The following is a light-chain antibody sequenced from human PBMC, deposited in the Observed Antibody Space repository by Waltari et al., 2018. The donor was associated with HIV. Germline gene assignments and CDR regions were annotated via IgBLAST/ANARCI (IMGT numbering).Light chain of an antibody. Sequence: EIVLTQSPATLSVSPGERVTLSCRASQNVNYNLAWYQQKPGQAPRLLIYGASTRATVIPVRFSGSGSGTEFTLTINNLQPEDFAVYYCQQYNNWPPEYTFGQGTNLEIK. J-gene: IGKJ2*01. CDR3: QQYNNWPPEYT. V-gene: IGKV3-15*01. CDR2: GAS. CDR1: QNVNYN.